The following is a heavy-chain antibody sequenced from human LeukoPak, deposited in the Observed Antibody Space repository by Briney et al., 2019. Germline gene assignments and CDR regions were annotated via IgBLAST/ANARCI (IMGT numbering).Heavy chain of an antibody. D-gene: IGHD2-21*02. CDR2: INPNSGGT. V-gene: IGHV1-2*04. J-gene: IGHJ3*02. CDR1: GYTFTGYY. CDR3: ARDLCGGDCPSHAFDI. Sequence: GGSLRLSCAASGYTFTGYYMHWVRQAPGQGLEWMGWINPNSGGTNYAQKFQGWVTMTRDTSISTAYMELSRLRSDDTAVYYCARDLCGGDCPSHAFDIWGQGTMVTVSS.